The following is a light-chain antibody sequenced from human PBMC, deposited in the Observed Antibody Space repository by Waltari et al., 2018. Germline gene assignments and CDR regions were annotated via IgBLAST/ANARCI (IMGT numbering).Light chain of an antibody. Sequence: QSALTQPASVSGSPGPSITIPCTGTRSDVGGYDCATRYQRHPGKVPKVMIYDVNKRPSGVSDRFSGSKSGYTASLTISGLQAQDEADYYCSSYTSSRAIFVFGIGTKVTVL. CDR3: SSYTSSRAIFV. J-gene: IGLJ1*01. CDR1: RSDVGGYDC. CDR2: DVN. V-gene: IGLV2-14*01.